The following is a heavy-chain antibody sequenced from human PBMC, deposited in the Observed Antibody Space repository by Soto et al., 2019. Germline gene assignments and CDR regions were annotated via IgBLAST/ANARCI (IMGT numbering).Heavy chain of an antibody. J-gene: IGHJ6*02. CDR2: IYYSGST. CDR1: GGSISSHY. Sequence: SETLSLTCTVSGGSISSHYWSWIRQPPGKGLEWIGYIYYSGSTNYNPSLKSRVTISVDTSKNQFSLKLSSVTAADTAVYYCARGDYDFWSGYYQYYYYGMDVWGQGTTVTVSS. D-gene: IGHD3-3*01. V-gene: IGHV4-59*11. CDR3: ARGDYDFWSGYYQYYYYGMDV.